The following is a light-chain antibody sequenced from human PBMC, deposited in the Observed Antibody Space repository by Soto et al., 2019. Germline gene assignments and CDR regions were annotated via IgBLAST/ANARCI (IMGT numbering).Light chain of an antibody. CDR3: CSYAGSSTYV. CDR1: SSDVGSNNL. Sequence: QSALTQPASVSGSPGQSITISCTGTSSDVGSNNLVSWNQQHPGKAPKLMIYEGSKRPSGVSNRFSGSKSGNTASLTISGLQAEDEADYYCCSYAGSSTYVFGTGTKVTVL. CDR2: EGS. V-gene: IGLV2-23*01. J-gene: IGLJ1*01.